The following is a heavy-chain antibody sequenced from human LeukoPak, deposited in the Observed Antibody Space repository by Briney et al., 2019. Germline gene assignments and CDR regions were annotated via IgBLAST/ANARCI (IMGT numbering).Heavy chain of an antibody. J-gene: IGHJ4*02. CDR1: GYTFTGYY. D-gene: IGHD3-10*01. CDR3: ARSLVRGAFDY. Sequence: ASVKVSCKASGYTFTGYYMHWVRQATGQGLEWMGWMNPNSGNTGYAQKFQGRVTMTRNTSISTAYMELSSLRSEDTAVYYCARSLVRGAFDYWGQGTLVTVSS. CDR2: MNPNSGNT. V-gene: IGHV1-8*02.